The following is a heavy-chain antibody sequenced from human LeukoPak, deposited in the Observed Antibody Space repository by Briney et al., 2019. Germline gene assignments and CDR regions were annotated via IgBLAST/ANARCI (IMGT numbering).Heavy chain of an antibody. CDR1: GYTLTELS. J-gene: IGHJ4*02. V-gene: IGHV1-24*01. CDR3: ATKKYYYDSSGHRGYFDY. Sequence: ASVKVSCKVSGYTLTELSMHWVRQAPGKGLEWMGGFDPEDGETIYAQKFQGRVTMTEDTSTDTAYMELSSLRSEDTAVYYCATKKYYYDSSGHRGYFDYWGQGTLVTVSS. CDR2: FDPEDGET. D-gene: IGHD3-22*01.